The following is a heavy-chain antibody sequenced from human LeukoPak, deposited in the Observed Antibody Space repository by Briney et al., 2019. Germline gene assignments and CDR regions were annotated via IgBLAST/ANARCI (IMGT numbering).Heavy chain of an antibody. Sequence: PSETLSLTCTVSGGSISSYYRSWIRQPPGKGLEWIWFIYTSGSTNYNPSLKSRVTISVDTSKNHVSLKLSTITAADTAVYYCARNVVIPASIITRDYYYYYMDVWGKGTTFTASS. D-gene: IGHD2-2*02. J-gene: IGHJ6*03. CDR3: ARNVVIPASIITRDYYYYYMDV. CDR1: GGSISSYY. CDR2: IYTSGST. V-gene: IGHV4-4*09.